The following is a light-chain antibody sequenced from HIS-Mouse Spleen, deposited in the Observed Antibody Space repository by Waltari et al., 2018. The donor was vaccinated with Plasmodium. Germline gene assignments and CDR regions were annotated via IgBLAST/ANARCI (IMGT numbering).Light chain of an antibody. CDR2: EDN. CDR1: ALPKKY. V-gene: IGLV3-10*01. CDR3: YSTDSSGNHRV. J-gene: IGLJ3*02. Sequence: SYELTQPPSVSVSPGQTARITCSGDALPKKYAYWYQQKSGQAPVLVIYEDNKRPSGITERFAGYSSGTMATLTISGAQVEDEADYYGYSTDSSGNHRVFGGGTKLTVL.